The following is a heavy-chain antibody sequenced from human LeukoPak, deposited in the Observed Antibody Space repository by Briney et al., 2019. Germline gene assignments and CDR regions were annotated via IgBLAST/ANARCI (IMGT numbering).Heavy chain of an antibody. Sequence: ASVKVSCKASGYTFTSYGIIWVRQAPGQGLEWMGWISANNGNTNYAQNLQGRVTMTTDTSTSTAYMELRSLRPDDTAVYYCARDEDTDILTGYERFDYWGQGTLVTVSS. D-gene: IGHD3-9*01. CDR2: ISANNGNT. V-gene: IGHV1-18*01. J-gene: IGHJ4*02. CDR1: GYTFTSYG. CDR3: ARDEDTDILTGYERFDY.